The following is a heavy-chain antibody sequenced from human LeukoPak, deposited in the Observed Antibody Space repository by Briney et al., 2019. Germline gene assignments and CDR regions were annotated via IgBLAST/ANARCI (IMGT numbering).Heavy chain of an antibody. J-gene: IGHJ5*02. Sequence: ASVKVSCKASGYTFTGYYMHWVRQAPGQGLEWMGWINPNSGGTNYAQKFQGRVTMTRDTSISTAYMELSRLRSDDTAVYYCARYQKEPRRGSSTTPRFDPWGQGTLVTVSS. CDR1: GYTFTGYY. CDR3: ARYQKEPRRGSSTTPRFDP. V-gene: IGHV1-2*02. CDR2: INPNSGGT. D-gene: IGHD1-26*01.